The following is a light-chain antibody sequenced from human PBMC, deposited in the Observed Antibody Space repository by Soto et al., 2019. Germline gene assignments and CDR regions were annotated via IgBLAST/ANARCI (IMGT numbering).Light chain of an antibody. Sequence: EIVLTQSPGTLSLSPGERATLSCRARQSVSSSYLTWYQQKPGQAPRLRIYGASNRASGIPDRFSGSGSGTDFTLTISRLEPEDFAVYYCHQYDKLPRTFGQGTKVEIK. CDR2: GAS. J-gene: IGKJ1*01. CDR3: HQYDKLPRT. V-gene: IGKV3-20*01. CDR1: QSVSSSY.